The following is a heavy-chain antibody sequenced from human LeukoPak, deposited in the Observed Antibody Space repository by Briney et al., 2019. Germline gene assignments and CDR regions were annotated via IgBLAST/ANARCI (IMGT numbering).Heavy chain of an antibody. D-gene: IGHD3-22*01. J-gene: IGHJ4*02. V-gene: IGHV4-38-2*02. CDR3: ARTTESYDSSGSWVYYFDY. Sequence: SETLSLTCTVSGYSISSGYYWGWIRQPPGKGLEWIGYIYYSGSTNYNPSLKSRVTISVDTSKNQFSLKLSSVTAADTAVYYCARTTESYDSSGSWVYYFDYWGQGTLVTVSS. CDR1: GYSISSGYY. CDR2: IYYSGST.